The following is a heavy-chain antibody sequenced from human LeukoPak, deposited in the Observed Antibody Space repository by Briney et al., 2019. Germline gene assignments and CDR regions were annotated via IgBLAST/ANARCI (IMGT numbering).Heavy chain of an antibody. CDR1: GLTVNSNY. CDR2: FYSGGNT. D-gene: IGHD1-26*01. CDR3: AASRGGTYPIDY. Sequence: HPGGSLRLSCAASGLTVNSNYMSWVRQSPGKGLEWVSVFYSGGNTHYADSVKGRFTISRHNSKNTLSLQMNSLRAEDTAVYYCAASRGGTYPIDYWGQGTLVTVSS. V-gene: IGHV3-53*04. J-gene: IGHJ4*02.